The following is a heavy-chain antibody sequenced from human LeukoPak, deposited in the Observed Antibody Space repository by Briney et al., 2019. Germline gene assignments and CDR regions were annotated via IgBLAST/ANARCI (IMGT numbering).Heavy chain of an antibody. V-gene: IGHV3-21*01. J-gene: IGHJ4*02. CDR2: ISSSSNYI. D-gene: IGHD6-13*01. CDR3: ARGGIGAAGIGY. CDR1: GFTFSSYW. Sequence: GGSLRLSCAASGFTFSSYWMTWVRQAPGKGLEWVSSISSSSNYIYYADSVKGRFTISRDNAKNSLYLQMNSLRVEDTAVFYCARGGIGAAGIGYWGQGTLVTVSS.